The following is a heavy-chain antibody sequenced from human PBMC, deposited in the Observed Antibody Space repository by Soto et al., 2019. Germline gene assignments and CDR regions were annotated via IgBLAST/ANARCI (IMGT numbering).Heavy chain of an antibody. Sequence: QVQLVQSGAEVRKPGASVKVSCKASGYTFSDYYIHWVRQAPGQGLEWMRWINPNSGGTKYAPKFQGGVTMTRDTSITTAYMELSRLRSGATAVYYCAREPATAKPEGVDFWGQGTLVTVSS. CDR2: INPNSGGT. V-gene: IGHV1-2*02. D-gene: IGHD1-1*01. CDR1: GYTFSDYY. J-gene: IGHJ4*02. CDR3: AREPATAKPEGVDF.